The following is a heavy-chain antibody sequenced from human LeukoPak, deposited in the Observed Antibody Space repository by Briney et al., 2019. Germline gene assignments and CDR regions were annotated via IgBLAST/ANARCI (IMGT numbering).Heavy chain of an antibody. Sequence: ASVKVSCKASGYTFTGYYMHWVRQAPGQGLEWMGWINPNSGGTNYAQKFQGRVTMTRDTPISTAYMELSRLRSDDTAVYYCARVFGRGGYDTEAYFDYWGQGTLVTVSS. V-gene: IGHV1-2*02. CDR2: INPNSGGT. CDR3: ARVFGRGGYDTEAYFDY. CDR1: GYTFTGYY. D-gene: IGHD5-12*01. J-gene: IGHJ4*02.